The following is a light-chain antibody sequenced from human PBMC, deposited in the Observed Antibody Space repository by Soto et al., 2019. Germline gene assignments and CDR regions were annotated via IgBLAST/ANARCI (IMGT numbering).Light chain of an antibody. CDR3: QQYFGTPLT. Sequence: DIVMTQSPDSLAVSLGERATINCKSSQSVFYNSNNKNFLAWYQQKPGQPPKLLIYWASTRESGVPDRFSGSGSGTDFTITISNLQADDVAVYYCQQYFGTPLTFGGGTKVEI. CDR2: WAS. V-gene: IGKV4-1*01. J-gene: IGKJ4*01. CDR1: QSVFYNSNNKNF.